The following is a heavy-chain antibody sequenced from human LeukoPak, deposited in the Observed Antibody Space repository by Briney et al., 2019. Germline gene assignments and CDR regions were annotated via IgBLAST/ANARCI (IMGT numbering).Heavy chain of an antibody. CDR2: VSPNGETA. CDR3: AKRGYCRGGTCFSHDAFDI. J-gene: IGHJ3*02. V-gene: IGHV3-23*01. CDR1: GFIFRNYG. Sequence: PGGSLRLSCAASGFIFRNYGMNWVRQPPGKGLEWVSGVSPNGETAYYADSVKGRFTISRDNSKNTLYLQMNSLRAEDTAVYYCAKRGYCRGGTCFSHDAFDIWGQGTMVTVSS. D-gene: IGHD2-15*01.